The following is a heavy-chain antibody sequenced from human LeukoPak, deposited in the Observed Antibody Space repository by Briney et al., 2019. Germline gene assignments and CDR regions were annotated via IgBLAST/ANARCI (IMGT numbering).Heavy chain of an antibody. Sequence: GGSLRLSCAASGFTFNKFHMNWVRQAPGKGLEWVSSISSGSRYIYYGDSVKGRFTISRDNAKNSLYLQMNSLRAEDTAVYFCARTPVEEYYWYYYMDVWGKGTTVTVSS. J-gene: IGHJ6*03. CDR2: ISSGSRYI. D-gene: IGHD4-23*01. CDR1: GFTFNKFH. CDR3: ARTPVEEYYWYYYMDV. V-gene: IGHV3-21*01.